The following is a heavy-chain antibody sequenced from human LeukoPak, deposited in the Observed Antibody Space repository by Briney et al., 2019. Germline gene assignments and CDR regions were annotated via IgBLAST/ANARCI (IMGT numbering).Heavy chain of an antibody. Sequence: ASVKVSCKASGYTFTGYYMHWVRQAPGQGLEWMGWINPNNGGTNYAQKFQGRVTMTRDTSISTAYMELSRLRSDDTAVYYCARDPYGITAGDYWGQGTLVTVSS. J-gene: IGHJ4*02. CDR2: INPNNGGT. V-gene: IGHV1-2*02. CDR1: GYTFTGYY. CDR3: ARDPYGITAGDY. D-gene: IGHD6-13*01.